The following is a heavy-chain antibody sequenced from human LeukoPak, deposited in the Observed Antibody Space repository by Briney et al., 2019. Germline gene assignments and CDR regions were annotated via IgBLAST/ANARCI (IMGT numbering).Heavy chain of an antibody. J-gene: IGHJ4*02. D-gene: IGHD1-14*01. CDR1: GFTFSGHW. CDR3: TRDRSRAEDD. Sequence: GGSLRLSCAASGFTFSGHWMSWVRQAPGKGLEWVASINQGGSDKYYVDSVRGRFTISRDNANNLLYLQMNSLRGEDTAVYYCTRDRSRAEDDWGQGTLVTVSS. CDR2: INQGGSDK. V-gene: IGHV3-7*01.